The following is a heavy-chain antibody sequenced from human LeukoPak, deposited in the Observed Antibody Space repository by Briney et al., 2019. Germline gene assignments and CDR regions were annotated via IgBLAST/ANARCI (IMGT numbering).Heavy chain of an antibody. Sequence: PSETLSLTCTVSGASISSGRYYWSWLRHLPGKGLEWIAYIYYSGSTYYNPSLKSRVTISIDTSNNQFSLNLISVTAADTAVYYCARHRVGDSSGYNYPFDYWGQGTLVTVSS. V-gene: IGHV4-31*03. J-gene: IGHJ4*02. CDR1: GASISSGRYY. CDR2: IYYSGST. D-gene: IGHD3-22*01. CDR3: ARHRVGDSSGYNYPFDY.